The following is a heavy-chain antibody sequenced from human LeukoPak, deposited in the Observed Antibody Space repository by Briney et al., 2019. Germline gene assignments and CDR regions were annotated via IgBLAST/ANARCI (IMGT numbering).Heavy chain of an antibody. CDR1: GGSISSYY. D-gene: IGHD3-10*01. V-gene: IGHV4-4*07. J-gene: IGHJ4*02. CDR2: IYGSGNT. Sequence: SETLSLTCTVSGGSISSYYWSWIRQPAGKGLEWIGRIYGSGNTNYNPSLKSRVTMSVDTSKNQFSLKLSSVTAADTAVYYRARAPITLAGFDYWGQGTLVTVSS. CDR3: ARAPITLAGFDY.